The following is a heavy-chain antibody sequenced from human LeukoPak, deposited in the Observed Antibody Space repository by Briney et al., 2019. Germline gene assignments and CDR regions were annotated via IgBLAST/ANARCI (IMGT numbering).Heavy chain of an antibody. J-gene: IGHJ4*02. Sequence: SVKVSCKASGGTFSSYAISWVRQAPGQGLEWMGGIIPIFGTANYAQKFQGRVTIATDESTSTAYMELSSLRSDDTAVYYCARGGYSGYDPNYFNYWGQGTLVTVSS. CDR3: ARGGYSGYDPNYFNY. CDR1: GGTFSSYA. CDR2: IIPIFGTA. D-gene: IGHD5-12*01. V-gene: IGHV1-69*05.